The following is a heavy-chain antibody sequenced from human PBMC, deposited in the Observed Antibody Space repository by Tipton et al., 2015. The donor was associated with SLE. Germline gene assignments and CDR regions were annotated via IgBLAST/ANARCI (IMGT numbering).Heavy chain of an antibody. Sequence: LSLTCAASGFTVSSNYMSWVRQAPGKGLEWVSVIYSGGSTYYADSVKGRFTISRDNSKNTLYLQMNSLRAEDTAVYYCASGSGSYWGDYWGQGALVTVSS. D-gene: IGHD1-26*01. CDR1: GFTVSSNY. V-gene: IGHV3-66*01. CDR2: IYSGGST. CDR3: ASGSGSYWGDY. J-gene: IGHJ4*02.